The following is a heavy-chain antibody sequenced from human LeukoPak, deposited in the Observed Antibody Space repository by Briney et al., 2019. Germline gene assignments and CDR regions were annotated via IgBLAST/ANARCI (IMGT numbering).Heavy chain of an antibody. Sequence: SETLSLTCTVSGGSISSYYWSWIRQPPGKGLEWIGYIYYSGSTNYNPSLKSRVTISLDTSKNQFSLKLSSVTAADTAVYCARVYGSESYGYFDYWGQGTLVTVSS. V-gene: IGHV4-59*01. CDR1: GGSISSYY. J-gene: IGHJ4*02. D-gene: IGHD3-10*01. CDR2: IYYSGST. CDR3: ARVYGSESYGYFDY.